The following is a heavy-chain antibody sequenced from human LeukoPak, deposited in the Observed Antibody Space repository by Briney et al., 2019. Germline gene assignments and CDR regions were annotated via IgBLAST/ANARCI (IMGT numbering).Heavy chain of an antibody. Sequence: GGSVRLSCAASGFTFSSYSMSWVRRAPGKGLEWVSAISGSDGSTYYADSVKGRFTISRDNSKNTLYLQMNSLRAEDTAVYYCAKDRAGSGYDYRPDAFDIWGQGTMVTVSS. J-gene: IGHJ3*02. CDR3: AKDRAGSGYDYRPDAFDI. CDR2: ISGSDGST. CDR1: GFTFSSYS. D-gene: IGHD5-12*01. V-gene: IGHV3-23*01.